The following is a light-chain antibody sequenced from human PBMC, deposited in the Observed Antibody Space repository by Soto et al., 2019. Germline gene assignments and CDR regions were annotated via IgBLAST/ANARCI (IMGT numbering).Light chain of an antibody. CDR2: EVI. J-gene: IGLJ1*01. Sequence: QSVLTQPASVSGSPGQSITISCTGASSDVGGFNFVSWYQQHPGKAPKLLIYEVIKRPSGISDRFSGSKSGNTASLTISGLQTEDEADYYCCSLTTSHTYVFGSGTKVTVL. CDR1: SSDVGGFNF. CDR3: CSLTTSHTYV. V-gene: IGLV2-14*03.